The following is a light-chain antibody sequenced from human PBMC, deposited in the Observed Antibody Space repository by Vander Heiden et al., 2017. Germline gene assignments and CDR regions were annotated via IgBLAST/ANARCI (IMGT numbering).Light chain of an antibody. Sequence: DIQMTQSPSSLSASVGDRVTISCRASQNMYNYLSWYQHKPGKAPKLLIYAASSLQSGVPSRFSGGGSGPDFTLTISSLQPEDFATYYCHQSYSTPHTFGQGTKLEIK. V-gene: IGKV1-39*01. CDR2: AAS. CDR3: HQSYSTPHT. J-gene: IGKJ2*01. CDR1: QNMYNY.